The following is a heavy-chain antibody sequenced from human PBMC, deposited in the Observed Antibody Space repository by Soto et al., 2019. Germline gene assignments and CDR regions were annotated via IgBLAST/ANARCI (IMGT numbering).Heavy chain of an antibody. D-gene: IGHD1-20*01. V-gene: IGHV4-34*01. CDR2: INHSGST. J-gene: IGHJ2*01. Sequence: KGLEWIGEINHSGSTNYNPSLKSRVTISVDTSKNQFSLKLSSVTAADTAVYFFFFQAEDGIRDNLTVSAFLLNRSSDL. CDR3: FFQAEDGIRDNLTVSAFLLNRSSDL.